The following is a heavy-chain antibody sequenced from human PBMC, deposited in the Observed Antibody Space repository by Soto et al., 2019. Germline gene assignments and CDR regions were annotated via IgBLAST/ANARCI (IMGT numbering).Heavy chain of an antibody. CDR2: ISYDGSNK. D-gene: IGHD2-15*01. CDR1: GFTFSSYA. J-gene: IGHJ1*01. CDR3: ARDFICSGGSCYGYFQH. V-gene: IGHV3-30-3*01. Sequence: HVQLVESGGGVVQPGRSLRLSCAASGFTFSSYAMHWVRQAPGKGLEWVAVISYDGSNKYYADSVKGRFTISRDNSKNTLYMQMNSLRAEDTAVYYCARDFICSGGSCYGYFQHWGQGTLVTVSS.